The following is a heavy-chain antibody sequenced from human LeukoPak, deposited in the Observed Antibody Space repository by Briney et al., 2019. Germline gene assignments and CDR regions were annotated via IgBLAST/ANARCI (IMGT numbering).Heavy chain of an antibody. D-gene: IGHD6-6*01. V-gene: IGHV1-18*01. CDR2: ISAYNGNT. Sequence: VASVKVSCKPSGYTFTSYGISWVRQAPGQGLEWMGWISAYNGNTNYAQKLQGRVTMTTDTSTSTAYMELRSLRSDDTAVYYCARVIAARAGSYYYYYYMDVWGKGTTVTVSS. CDR1: GYTFTSYG. J-gene: IGHJ6*03. CDR3: ARVIAARAGSYYYYYYMDV.